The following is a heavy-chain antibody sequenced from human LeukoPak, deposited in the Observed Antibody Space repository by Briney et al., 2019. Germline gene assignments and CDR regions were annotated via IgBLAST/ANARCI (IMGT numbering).Heavy chain of an antibody. D-gene: IGHD1-26*01. J-gene: IGHJ4*02. CDR2: IIPILGIA. Sequence: GASVKVSCKASGGTFSSYAISWVRQAPGQGLEWMGRIIPILGIANYAQKFQGRVTITADKSTSTAYMELSSLRSEDTAVYYCARDLRSGSYHRYFDYWGQGTLVTVSS. CDR3: ARDLRSGSYHRYFDY. CDR1: GGTFSSYA. V-gene: IGHV1-69*04.